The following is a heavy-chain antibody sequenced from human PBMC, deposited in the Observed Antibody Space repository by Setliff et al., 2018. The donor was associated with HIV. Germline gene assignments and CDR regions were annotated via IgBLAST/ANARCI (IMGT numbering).Heavy chain of an antibody. CDR1: GGTFSTYV. CDR2: IITIFGTP. D-gene: IGHD6-19*01. V-gene: IGHV1-69*13. CDR3: ARSDSGWPHYQYHHMDV. Sequence: SVKVSCKTSGGTFSTYVISWVRQAPGQGLEWMGGIITIFGTPNYAQKFQDRVTITADESTTTVYMELSSLTSEDTAVYYCARSDSGWPHYQYHHMDVWGKGTTVTVSS. J-gene: IGHJ6*04.